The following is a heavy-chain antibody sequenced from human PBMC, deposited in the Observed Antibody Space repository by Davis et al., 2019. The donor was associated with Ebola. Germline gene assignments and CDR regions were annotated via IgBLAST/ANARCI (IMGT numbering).Heavy chain of an antibody. CDR2: ISGSGGST. V-gene: IGHV3-23*01. CDR3: ARGITIVQGVTLNYFDY. D-gene: IGHD3-10*01. J-gene: IGHJ4*02. Sequence: GESLKISCAASGFMFSSYAMSWVRQAPGKGLEWVSAISGSGGSTYYADSVKGRFTIPRDISKNTLYLQMNSLRAEDTAVYYCARGITIVQGVTLNYFDYWGQGTLVTVSS. CDR1: GFMFSSYA.